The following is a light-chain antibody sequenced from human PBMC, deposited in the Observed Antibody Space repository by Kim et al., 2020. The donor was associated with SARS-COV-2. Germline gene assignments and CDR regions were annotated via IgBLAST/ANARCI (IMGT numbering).Light chain of an antibody. Sequence: GKTVTTPCTRTSGNIADNYVQWYQQRPGSAPTIVIDEDSESPSGVPDRFSGSIDTSSSSASLTISGLKTEDEADYYCQSYDISNVIFGGGTQLTVL. CDR1: SGNIADNY. CDR2: EDS. CDR3: QSYDISNVI. V-gene: IGLV6-57*03. J-gene: IGLJ2*01.